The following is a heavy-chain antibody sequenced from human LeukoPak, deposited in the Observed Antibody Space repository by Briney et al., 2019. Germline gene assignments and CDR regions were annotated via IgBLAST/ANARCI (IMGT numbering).Heavy chain of an antibody. D-gene: IGHD4-23*01. CDR3: ARLGYGGFISAAFDI. J-gene: IGHJ3*02. V-gene: IGHV3-74*01. CDR2: INSDSSNK. Sequence: PGGSLRLSCAGSGFTFSSYWMHWVRQAPGKGLVWVSRINSDSSNKKYADSVKGRFTISRDNAKNTLYLQMNSLRDEDTAVYYCARLGYGGFISAAFDIWGQGTMVTVSS. CDR1: GFTFSSYW.